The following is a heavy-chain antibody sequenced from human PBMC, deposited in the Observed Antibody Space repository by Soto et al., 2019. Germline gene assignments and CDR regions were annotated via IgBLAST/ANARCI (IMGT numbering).Heavy chain of an antibody. CDR1: GFTFSNYV. CDR3: AREVIPGREEEFDY. V-gene: IGHV3-30*01. D-gene: IGHD2-21*01. CDR2: VSDDGTRV. Sequence: QVQLVESGGGVVRPGTSLRLSCATSGFTFSNYVLHWVRQAPDKGLEWVALVSDDGTRVNYANSVKGRFTVSRDNSKRTMYLEVNRLTSEDTGLYRCAREVIPGREEEFDYWGQGTLVTVTS. J-gene: IGHJ4*02.